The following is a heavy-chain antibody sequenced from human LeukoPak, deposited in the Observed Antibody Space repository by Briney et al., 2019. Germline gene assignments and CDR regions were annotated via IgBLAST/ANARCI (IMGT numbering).Heavy chain of an antibody. V-gene: IGHV3-73*01. CDR1: GFTFSGSA. Sequence: GGSLRLSCAASGFTFSGSAIHWVRQASGKGLGWVGRIRSKANSYATAYAASVKGRFTISRDDSKNTAYLQMNSLKTEDTAVYYCTRLFAGNWFDPWGQGTLVTVSS. CDR3: TRLFAGNWFDP. J-gene: IGHJ5*02. CDR2: IRSKANSYAT.